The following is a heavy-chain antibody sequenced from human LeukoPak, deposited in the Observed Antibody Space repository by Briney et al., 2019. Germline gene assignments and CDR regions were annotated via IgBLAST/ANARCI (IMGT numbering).Heavy chain of an antibody. CDR3: ARDGVEESYFDY. D-gene: IGHD3-16*01. Sequence: SETLSLTCTVSGGSISSGGYSWSWIRQHPGKGLEWIGYIYYSGSTYYNPSLKSRVTISVGTSKNQFSLKLSSVTAADTAVYYCARDGVEESYFDYWGQGTLVTVSS. CDR2: IYYSGST. V-gene: IGHV4-31*03. CDR1: GGSISSGGYS. J-gene: IGHJ4*02.